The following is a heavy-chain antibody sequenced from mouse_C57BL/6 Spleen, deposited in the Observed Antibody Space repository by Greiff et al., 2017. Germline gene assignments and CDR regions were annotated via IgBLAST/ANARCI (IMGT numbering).Heavy chain of an antibody. V-gene: IGHV1-82*01. D-gene: IGHD6-1*01. J-gene: IGHJ3*01. CDR1: GYAFSSSW. Sequence: VQLQESGPELVKPGASVKISCKASGYAFSSSWMNWVKQRPGKGLEWIGRIYPGDGDTNYNGKLKGKATLTADKSSSTAYMQLSSLTSEDSAVYFCARQPFAYWGQGTLVTVSA. CDR2: IYPGDGDT. CDR3: ARQPFAY.